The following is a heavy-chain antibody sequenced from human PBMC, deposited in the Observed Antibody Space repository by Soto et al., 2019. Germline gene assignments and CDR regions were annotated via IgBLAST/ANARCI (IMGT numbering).Heavy chain of an antibody. CDR1: GFTFSRYG. CDR3: AIDGYYGSGSYSDY. J-gene: IGHJ4*02. V-gene: IGHV3-33*01. D-gene: IGHD3-10*01. Sequence: QVQLVESGGGVVQPGRSLRLSCAASGFTFSRYGMHWVRQAPGKGLEWVAVIWYDGSNKYYADSVKGRFTISRDNSKNTGYLQMNCLRAEDTAVYYCAIDGYYGSGSYSDYWGQGTLVTVFS. CDR2: IWYDGSNK.